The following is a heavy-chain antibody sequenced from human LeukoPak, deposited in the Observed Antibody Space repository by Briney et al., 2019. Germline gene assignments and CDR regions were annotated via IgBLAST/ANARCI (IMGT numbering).Heavy chain of an antibody. CDR2: IYPGDSDT. CDR3: ARHGVAGPYDAFDI. Sequence: GESLQISCKGSGYSFTSYWISWVRQMPRRGLESMGIIYPGDSDTRYSPSFQGQVTISADKSISTAYLQWSSLRASDTAMYYCARHGVAGPYDAFDIWGQGTRVTVSS. V-gene: IGHV5-51*01. CDR1: GYSFTSYW. J-gene: IGHJ3*02. D-gene: IGHD3-3*01.